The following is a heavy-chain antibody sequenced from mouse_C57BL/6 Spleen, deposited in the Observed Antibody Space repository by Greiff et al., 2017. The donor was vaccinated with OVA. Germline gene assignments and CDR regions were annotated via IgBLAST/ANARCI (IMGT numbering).Heavy chain of an antibody. J-gene: IGHJ1*03. CDR1: GYTFTDYY. V-gene: IGHV1-19*01. CDR2: INPYNGGT. D-gene: IGHD1-1*01. Sequence: VQLQQSGPVLVKPGASVKMSCKASGYTFTDYYMNWVKQSHGKSLEWIGVINPYNGGTSYNQKFKGKATLTVDKSSSTAYMELNSLTSEDSAVYYCAGFITTVVAPGYFDVWGTGTTVTVSS. CDR3: AGFITTVVAPGYFDV.